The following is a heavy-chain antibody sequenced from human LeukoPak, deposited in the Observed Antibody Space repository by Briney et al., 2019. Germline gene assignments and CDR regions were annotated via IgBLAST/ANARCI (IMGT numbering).Heavy chain of an antibody. Sequence: ASVKVSCKASGYTFTGYYMHWVRQAPGQGLEWMGWINPNSGGTNYAQKFQGRVTMTRDTSISTAYMELSRLRSDDTAVYYCARDPYSSSWTFDYWGQGTLVAVSS. V-gene: IGHV1-2*02. D-gene: IGHD6-13*01. J-gene: IGHJ4*02. CDR3: ARDPYSSSWTFDY. CDR2: INPNSGGT. CDR1: GYTFTGYY.